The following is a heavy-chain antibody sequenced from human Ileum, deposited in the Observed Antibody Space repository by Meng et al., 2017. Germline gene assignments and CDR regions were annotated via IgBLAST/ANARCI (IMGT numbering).Heavy chain of an antibody. Sequence: SGPTLVKPTQTLTLTCTFSGFSLSTRGVGVVWIRQPPGKALEWLAFIYWNDDQRYSPSLKSRLTITKDTSKNQVVLTMTNVDPVDTATYYCAHSLEDHSSSWYRDYFDYWGQRTLVTVSS. CDR2: IYWNDDQ. D-gene: IGHD6-13*01. CDR1: GFSLSTRGVG. V-gene: IGHV2-5*01. J-gene: IGHJ4*02. CDR3: AHSLEDHSSSWYRDYFDY.